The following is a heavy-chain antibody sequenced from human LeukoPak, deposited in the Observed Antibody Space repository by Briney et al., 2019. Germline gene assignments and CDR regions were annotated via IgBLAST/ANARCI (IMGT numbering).Heavy chain of an antibody. V-gene: IGHV7-4-1*02. CDR2: INTNTEKS. Sequence: VASVKVSCKASGYSITNYAILWVRQAPGQGLEWMGWINTNTEKSTYAPGFTGRYVFSLDSSVNTAYLQISSLKAEDTALYYCATGGGYRFAHWGQGTLVTVSS. CDR1: GYSITNYA. J-gene: IGHJ4*02. D-gene: IGHD6-25*01. CDR3: ATGGGYRFAH.